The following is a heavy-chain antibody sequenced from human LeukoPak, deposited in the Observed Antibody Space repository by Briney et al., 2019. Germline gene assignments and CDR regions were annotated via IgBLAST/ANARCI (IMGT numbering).Heavy chain of an antibody. Sequence: GGSLRLSCAASGFTFSSYSMNWVRQAPGKGLEWVSSISSSSSYIYYADSVKGRFTISRDNAKNSLYLQMNSLRAEDTAVYYCARLGAEQLVPSGFDYWGQGTLVTVSS. CDR2: ISSSSSYI. D-gene: IGHD6-13*01. CDR1: GFTFSSYS. J-gene: IGHJ4*02. V-gene: IGHV3-21*01. CDR3: ARLGAEQLVPSGFDY.